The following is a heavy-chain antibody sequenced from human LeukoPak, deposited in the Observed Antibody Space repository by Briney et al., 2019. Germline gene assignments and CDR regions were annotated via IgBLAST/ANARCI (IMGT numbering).Heavy chain of an antibody. J-gene: IGHJ4*02. D-gene: IGHD6-13*01. Sequence: GGSLRLSCAASGFTFSNYWMNWVRQAPGKGLQWVANINRDGREEYYVDSVKGRFTISRDNAKNSLSLQMSSLRAEDTAVYYCVGRRTSAAGNFWGQGTLATVSS. CDR1: GFTFSNYW. V-gene: IGHV3-7*01. CDR2: INRDGREE. CDR3: VGRRTSAAGNF.